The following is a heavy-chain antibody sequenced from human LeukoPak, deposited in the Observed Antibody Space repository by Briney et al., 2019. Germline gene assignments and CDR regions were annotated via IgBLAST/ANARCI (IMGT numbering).Heavy chain of an antibody. V-gene: IGHV3-21*01. CDR1: GFTFSIYS. D-gene: IGHD3/OR15-3a*01. J-gene: IGHJ4*02. CDR3: TRAVAADDFSPGY. CDR2: ISSTSRYI. Sequence: GGSLRLSCVASGFTFSIYSMNWVRQAPGKGLEWVSCISSTSRYIYYADSVKGRFTISRDNAKNSVYLQINSLRADDTAVYYCTRAVAADDFSPGYWGQGTLVTVSS.